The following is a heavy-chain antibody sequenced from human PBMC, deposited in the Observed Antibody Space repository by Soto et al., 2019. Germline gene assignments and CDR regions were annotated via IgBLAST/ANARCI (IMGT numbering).Heavy chain of an antibody. V-gene: IGHV3-23*01. Sequence: PGGSLRLSCAASGFTFSSYAMSWVRQAPGKGLEWVSAISGSGGSTYYADPVKGRFTISRDNSKSTVYLELNNLSAEDTAVYHCAKAAQTSGWSSPNFWGQGTLVTVSS. CDR3: AKAAQTSGWSSPNF. CDR1: GFTFSSYA. J-gene: IGHJ4*02. CDR2: ISGSGGST. D-gene: IGHD6-19*01.